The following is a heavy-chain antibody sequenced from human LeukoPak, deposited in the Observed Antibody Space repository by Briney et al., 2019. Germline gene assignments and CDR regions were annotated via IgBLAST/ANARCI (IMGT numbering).Heavy chain of an antibody. J-gene: IGHJ4*02. CDR3: AKDLAGGDSSGYTLPDY. D-gene: IGHD3-22*01. V-gene: IGHV3-9*03. Sequence: PGRSLRLSCAASGFTFDDYAMHWVRQAPGKGLEWVSGISWNSGSIGYADSVKGRFTISRDNAKNSLYLQMNSLRAEDMALYYCAKDLAGGDSSGYTLPDYWGQGTLATVSS. CDR2: ISWNSGSI. CDR1: GFTFDDYA.